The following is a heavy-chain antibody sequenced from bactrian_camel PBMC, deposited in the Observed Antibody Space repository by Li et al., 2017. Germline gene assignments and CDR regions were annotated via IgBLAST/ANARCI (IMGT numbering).Heavy chain of an antibody. Sequence: HVQLVESGGGSVQAGGSLRLSCAAASGYTCMGWFRQVPGKEREGIAGIVVGGTQTHYADSVKGRFTISQDYDKQTVYLEMNRLKPEDTGMYYCAADPRPECIATMTSFIDVSDFAVWGQGTQVTVS. CDR3: AADPRPECIATMTSFIDVSDFAV. V-gene: IGHV3S63*01. CDR1: SGYTC. J-gene: IGHJ6*01. D-gene: IGHD4*01. CDR2: IVVGGTQT.